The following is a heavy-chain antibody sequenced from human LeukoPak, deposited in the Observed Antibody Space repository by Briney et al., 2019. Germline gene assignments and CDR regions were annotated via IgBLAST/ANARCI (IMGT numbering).Heavy chain of an antibody. V-gene: IGHV4-59*12. Sequence: SETLSLTCTISGGSISNYYWSWIRQTPGKGLEWIGYIYHSGSTYYNPSLKSRVTISVDRSKNQFSLKLSSVTAADTAVYYCARDAGDVGLWGQGTLVTVSS. D-gene: IGHD7-27*01. CDR1: GGSISNYY. CDR3: ARDAGDVGL. CDR2: IYHSGST. J-gene: IGHJ4*02.